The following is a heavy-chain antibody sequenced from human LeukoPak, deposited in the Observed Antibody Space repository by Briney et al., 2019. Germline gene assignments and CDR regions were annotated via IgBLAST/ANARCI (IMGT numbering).Heavy chain of an antibody. CDR2: IYYSGST. D-gene: IGHD1-26*01. Sequence: SETLSLTCTVSGGSISSSSYYWGWIRQPPGKGLEWIGSIYYSGSTYYNPSLKSRVTISIDASKNQFSLRLSSVTAADTAVYYCTRGGELMNFWGQGTLVTVSS. CDR1: GGSISSSSYY. V-gene: IGHV4-39*07. J-gene: IGHJ4*02. CDR3: TRGGELMNF.